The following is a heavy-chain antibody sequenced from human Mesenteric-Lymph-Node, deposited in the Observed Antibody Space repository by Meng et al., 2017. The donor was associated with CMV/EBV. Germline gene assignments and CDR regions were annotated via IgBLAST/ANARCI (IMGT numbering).Heavy chain of an antibody. V-gene: IGHV3-21*01. CDR2: ISTITSYI. CDR3: ARGAVGAIGEGLFDY. D-gene: IGHD1-26*01. J-gene: IGHJ4*02. Sequence: GGSLRLSCAASGFTFSYNGMHWVRQAPGKGLEWVSSISTITSYIYYADSVKGRFTISRDNAKNSLYLQMNSLRAEDTAVYYCARGAVGAIGEGLFDYWGQGTLVTVSS. CDR1: GFTFSYNG.